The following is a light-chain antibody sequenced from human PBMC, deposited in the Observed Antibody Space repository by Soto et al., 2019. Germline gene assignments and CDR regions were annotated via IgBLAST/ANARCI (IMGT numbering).Light chain of an antibody. CDR2: EVS. CDR1: SSDVGGYNY. V-gene: IGLV2-14*03. Sequence: LTQPASVSWSPGQWITISCTGSSSDVGGYNYVSWYQQHPGKAPKLMIYEVSNRHSGVSNRFSGSKSGNTASLPISGLQADDEADYYCSSYTSTSSLGVFGTGTKATAL. CDR3: SSYTSTSSLGV. J-gene: IGLJ1*01.